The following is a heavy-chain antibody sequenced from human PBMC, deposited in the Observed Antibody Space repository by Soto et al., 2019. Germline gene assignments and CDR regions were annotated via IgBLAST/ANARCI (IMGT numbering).Heavy chain of an antibody. V-gene: IGHV3-33*01. Sequence: QVQLVESGGGVVQPGRSLRLSCAASGFTFSSYGMHWVRQAPGKGLEWVAVIWYDGSNKYYADSVKGRFTISRDNSKNTLYLQMNSLRAEDTSVYYCAGWGYGIAAAGVWGQGTLVTVSS. CDR3: AGWGYGIAAAGV. CDR2: IWYDGSNK. D-gene: IGHD6-13*01. J-gene: IGHJ4*02. CDR1: GFTFSSYG.